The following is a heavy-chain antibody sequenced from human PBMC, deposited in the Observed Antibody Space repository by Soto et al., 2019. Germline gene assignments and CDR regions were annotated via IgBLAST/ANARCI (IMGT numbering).Heavy chain of an antibody. Sequence: SEILSLTCTVSGGSISSYYWTWIRQHPGKGLEWIGYNYYSGITYYNPSLKSRVTISLDTSKNQFSLKLSSVTAADTAVYYCARGSSIAGLYYGMDVWGQGTTVTVSS. CDR2: NYYSGIT. J-gene: IGHJ6*02. CDR3: ARGSSIAGLYYGMDV. V-gene: IGHV4-59*06. CDR1: GGSISSYY. D-gene: IGHD6-6*01.